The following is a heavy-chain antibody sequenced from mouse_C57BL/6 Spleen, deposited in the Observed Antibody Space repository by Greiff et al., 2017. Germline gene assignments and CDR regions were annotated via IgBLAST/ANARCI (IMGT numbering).Heavy chain of an antibody. CDR1: GFTFSDYY. D-gene: IGHD1-1*02. Sequence: EVQLVESEGGLVQPGSSLKLSCTASGFTFSDYYMAWVRQAPDKGLEWVANINYDGSSTYYLDSLKSRFIISRDNAKNILYLQMSSLKSEDTATYCCARRYEGGSWGYFEVWGTGTTVTGSS. J-gene: IGHJ1*03. V-gene: IGHV5-16*02. CDR3: ARRYEGGSWGYFEV. CDR2: INYDGSST.